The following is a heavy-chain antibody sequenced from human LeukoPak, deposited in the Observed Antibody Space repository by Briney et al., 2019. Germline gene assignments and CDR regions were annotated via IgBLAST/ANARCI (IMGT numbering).Heavy chain of an antibody. Sequence: SETLSLTCTVSGYSISSGYYWGWIRQPPGKGLEWIGSIYHSGSTYYNPSLKSRVTISVDTSKNQFSLKLNSVTAADTAVYYCARGSNNWNVDAFDFWGQGTMVTVSS. V-gene: IGHV4-38-2*02. D-gene: IGHD1-20*01. J-gene: IGHJ3*01. CDR3: ARGSNNWNVDAFDF. CDR1: GYSISSGYY. CDR2: IYHSGST.